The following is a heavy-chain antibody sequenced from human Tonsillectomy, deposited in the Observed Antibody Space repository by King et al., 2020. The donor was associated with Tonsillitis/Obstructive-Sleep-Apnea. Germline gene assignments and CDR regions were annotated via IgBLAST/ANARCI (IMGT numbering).Heavy chain of an antibody. CDR3: AGEGDLDAFDI. V-gene: IGHV4-59*01. J-gene: IGHJ3*02. Sequence: QLQESGPGLVKPSETLSLTCTVSGGSISSYYWSWIRQPPGKGLEWIGYIDNSGSTNYNPSLKSRVTISVDTSKNQFSLKLSSVTAADTAVYYGAGEGDLDAFDIWGQGTMVTVSS. CDR2: IDNSGST. CDR1: GGSISSYY. D-gene: IGHD3-16*01.